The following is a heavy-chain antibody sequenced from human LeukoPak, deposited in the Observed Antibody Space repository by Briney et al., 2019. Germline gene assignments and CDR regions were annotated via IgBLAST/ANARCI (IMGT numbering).Heavy chain of an antibody. CDR3: ASSITDTVTDSGRSDY. V-gene: IGHV1-69*04. J-gene: IGHJ4*02. CDR2: IIPILGIA. Sequence: SVKVSCKASGGTFSSYAISWVRQAPGQGLEWMGRIIPILGIANYAQKFQGRVTITADKSTSTAYMELSSLRSEDTAVYYCASSITDTVTDSGRSDYWGQGTLVTVSS. D-gene: IGHD4-17*01. CDR1: GGTFSSYA.